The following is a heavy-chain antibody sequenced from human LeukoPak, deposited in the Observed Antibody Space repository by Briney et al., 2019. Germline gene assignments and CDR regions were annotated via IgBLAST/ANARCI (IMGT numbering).Heavy chain of an antibody. J-gene: IGHJ6*02. V-gene: IGHV3-48*01. D-gene: IGHD6-19*01. CDR3: ARDHRAIAVAGTGIYYYYGMDV. CDR2: ISSSSSTI. Sequence: PGGSLRLSCVASGFTVSNNYMSWVRQAPGKGLEWVSYISSSSSTIYYADSVKGRFTISRDNAKNPLYLQMNSLRAEDKAVYYGARDHRAIAVAGTGIYYYYGMDVWGQGTTVTVSS. CDR1: GFTVSNNY.